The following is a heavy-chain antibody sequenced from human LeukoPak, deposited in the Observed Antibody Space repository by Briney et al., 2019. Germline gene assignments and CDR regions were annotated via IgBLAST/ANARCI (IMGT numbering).Heavy chain of an antibody. V-gene: IGHV1-69*05. J-gene: IGHJ4*02. Sequence: SVKVSCKASGGTFSSYAISWVRQAPGQGLEWMGGIIPIFGTANYAQKFQGRVTITTDESTSTAYMELSSLRSEDTAVYYCARAQRIRYFDWSPDYWGQGTLVTVSS. D-gene: IGHD3-9*01. CDR2: IIPIFGTA. CDR3: ARAQRIRYFDWSPDY. CDR1: GGTFSSYA.